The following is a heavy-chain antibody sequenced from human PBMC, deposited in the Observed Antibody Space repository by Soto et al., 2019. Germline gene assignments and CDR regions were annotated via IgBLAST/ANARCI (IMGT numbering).Heavy chain of an antibody. CDR2: IKSKTDGGTT. V-gene: IGHV3-15*01. D-gene: IGHD6-13*01. CDR3: TTVGGYTTHDAFDI. Sequence: GGSLRLSCAASGFTFSNAWMSWVHQAPGKGLEWVGRIKSKTDGGTTDYAAPVKGRFTISRDDSKNTLYLQMNSLKTEDTAVYYCTTVGGYTTHDAFDIWGQGTMVTVSS. CDR1: GFTFSNAW. J-gene: IGHJ3*02.